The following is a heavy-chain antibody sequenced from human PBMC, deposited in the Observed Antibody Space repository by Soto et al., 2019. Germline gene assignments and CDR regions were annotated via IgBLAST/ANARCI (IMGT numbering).Heavy chain of an antibody. CDR1: GLTFSLYG. J-gene: IGHJ4*02. Sequence: GGSLRLSCAVSGLTFSLYGMHWVRQAPGKGLEWVAFISYEGRNKYYADSVKGRFTISRDNSKNTLSLQLDSLRPEDTAVYYCAKGRDSTLLRWQYFDNWGQGTQVTVSS. CDR3: AKGRDSTLLRWQYFDN. V-gene: IGHV3-30*18. D-gene: IGHD2-15*01. CDR2: ISYEGRNK.